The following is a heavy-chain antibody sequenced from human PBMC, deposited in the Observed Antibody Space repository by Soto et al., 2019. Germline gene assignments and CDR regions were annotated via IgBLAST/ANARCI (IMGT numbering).Heavy chain of an antibody. J-gene: IGHJ4*02. V-gene: IGHV1-18*01. D-gene: IGHD1-26*01. CDR1: GYTFTRYG. CDR3: ARMSGPVVGLTRFDY. Sequence: GASVKVSCKASGYTFTRYGISWVRQAPGQGLEWMGWISAYNGNTNYAQKLQGRVTMTTDTSTCIAYMELRSLRSDDTAVYYCARMSGPVVGLTRFDYWGQGTLVTVSS. CDR2: ISAYNGNT.